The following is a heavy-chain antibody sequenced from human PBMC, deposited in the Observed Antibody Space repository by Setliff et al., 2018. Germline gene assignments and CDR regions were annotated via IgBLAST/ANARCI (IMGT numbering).Heavy chain of an antibody. J-gene: IGHJ5*02. Sequence: ASVKVSCKLSGKTLTELSIHWVRQAPGKGLEWMGGFDPDDGETVYAQKFQGRVTMTEDTSTNTAYMELSSLRSEDTAVYYCARATRDSDGWYYEYSWFDPWGQGTLVTVSS. D-gene: IGHD6-19*01. CDR3: ARATRDSDGWYYEYSWFDP. CDR1: GKTLTELS. CDR2: FDPDDGET. V-gene: IGHV1-24*01.